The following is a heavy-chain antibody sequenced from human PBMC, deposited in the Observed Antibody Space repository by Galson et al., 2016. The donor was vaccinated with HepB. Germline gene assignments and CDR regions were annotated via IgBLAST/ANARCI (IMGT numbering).Heavy chain of an antibody. CDR2: IHPSDSHT. V-gene: IGHV5-51*01. CDR1: GYRFTSYW. Sequence: QSGAEVKKPGESLKISCTVSGYRFTSYWIGWVRQMPGKGLEWMGIIHPSDSHTIYSPSFQGQVTISADKSISTAYLQWSSLKASDTAMYYCERRIAMGDIGDYWGQGTLVTVSS. J-gene: IGHJ4*02. CDR3: ERRIAMGDIGDY. D-gene: IGHD5-12*01.